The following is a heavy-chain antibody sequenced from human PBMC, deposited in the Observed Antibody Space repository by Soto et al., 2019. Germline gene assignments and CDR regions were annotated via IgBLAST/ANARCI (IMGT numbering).Heavy chain of an antibody. V-gene: IGHV4-34*01. D-gene: IGHD3-22*01. J-gene: IGHJ4*02. CDR2: INHSGST. CDR1: GGSFSGYY. CDR3: ARGRRVVYYYDSSGYYYGIFDY. Sequence: PSETLSLTCAFYGGSFSGYYWSWIRQPPGKGLEWIGEINHSGSTNYNPSLKSRVTISVDTSKNQFSLKLSSVTAADTAVYYCARGRRVVYYYDSSGYYYGIFDYWGQGTLVTVSS.